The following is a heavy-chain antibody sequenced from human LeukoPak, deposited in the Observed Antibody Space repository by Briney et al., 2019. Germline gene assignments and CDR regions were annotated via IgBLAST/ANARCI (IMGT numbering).Heavy chain of an antibody. D-gene: IGHD3-22*01. CDR2: IHYSGST. CDR3: ARHSSGYYDSTGYYFDY. CDR1: GGSISSYY. Sequence: SETLSLTCTVSGGSISSYYWSWIRQPPGKGLEWIGYIHYSGSTNYNPSLKSRVTISVDTSKNQFSLKLSSVTAADTAVYYCARHSSGYYDSTGYYFDYWGQGTLVTVSS. V-gene: IGHV4-59*08. J-gene: IGHJ4*02.